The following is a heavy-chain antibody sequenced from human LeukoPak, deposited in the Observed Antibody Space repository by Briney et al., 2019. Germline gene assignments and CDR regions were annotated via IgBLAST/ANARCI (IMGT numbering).Heavy chain of an antibody. D-gene: IGHD3-3*01. V-gene: IGHV4-4*07. CDR3: TRDMVYDFSFGPGPAYYYYVMDV. CDR1: GGSISSYY. CDR2: IYTSGTT. J-gene: IGHJ6*02. Sequence: SQTLSLTCTVSGGSISSYYWSWIRQPAGNGLEWIGRIYTSGTTNYHPSLKSRVTMSVDTSKNQFTLMLSSVTAADAAVYCCTRDMVYDFSFGPGPAYYYYVMDVWGQGTTVTVSS.